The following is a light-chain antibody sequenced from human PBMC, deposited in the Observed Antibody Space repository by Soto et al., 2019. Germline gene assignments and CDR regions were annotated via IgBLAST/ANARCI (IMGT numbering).Light chain of an antibody. CDR2: KAS. CDR3: HHYTRYSPWT. CDR1: QSISTY. Sequence: DIQMTQSPSTLSASVGDSVTITCRASQSISTYLAWYQQKPGKAPKLLIYKASILESEVPSRFSGSGSGTEFTLTTTSLQPDDFATYHCHHYTRYSPWTFGHGTKVEVK. J-gene: IGKJ1*01. V-gene: IGKV1-5*03.